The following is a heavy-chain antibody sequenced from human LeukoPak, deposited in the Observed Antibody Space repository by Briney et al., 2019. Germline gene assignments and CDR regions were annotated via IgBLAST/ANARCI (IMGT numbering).Heavy chain of an antibody. V-gene: IGHV4-59*01. CDR3: ARGHGYSGHALAY. Sequence: SETLSLTCNVSGDSISNYYWNWIRQPPAKGLEWIGYIYYSGSTNYNPSLKSRVTISLDTSKNQFSLKVSSVTAADTAVYYCARGHGYSGHALAYWGQGTLVTVSS. J-gene: IGHJ4*02. CDR1: GDSISNYY. D-gene: IGHD5-12*01. CDR2: IYYSGST.